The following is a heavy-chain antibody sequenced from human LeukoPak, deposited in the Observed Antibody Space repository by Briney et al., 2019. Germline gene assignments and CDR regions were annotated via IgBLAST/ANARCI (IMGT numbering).Heavy chain of an antibody. J-gene: IGHJ6*03. V-gene: IGHV4-39*07. CDR2: IYYSGST. CDR3: ARTVHDYYYYYMDV. CDR1: GGSISSSSYY. D-gene: IGHD3-10*01. Sequence: SETLSLTCTVSGGSISSSSYYWGWIRQPPGKGLEWIGSIYYSGSTYYNPSLKSRVTISVDTSKNQFSLKLSSVTAADTAVYYCARTVHDYYYYYMDVWGKGTTVTVSS.